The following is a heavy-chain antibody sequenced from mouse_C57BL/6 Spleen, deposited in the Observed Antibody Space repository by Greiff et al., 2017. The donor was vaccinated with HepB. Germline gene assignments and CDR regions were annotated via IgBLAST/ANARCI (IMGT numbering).Heavy chain of an antibody. CDR2: ISYDGSN. D-gene: IGHD1-1*01. Sequence: DVKLQESGPGLVKPSQSLSLTCSVTGYSITSGYYWNWIRQFPGNKLEWMGYISYDGSNNYNPSLKNRISITRDTSKNQFFLKLNSVTTEDTATYYCAREGSSSYFDYWGQGTTLTVSS. V-gene: IGHV3-6*01. J-gene: IGHJ2*01. CDR1: GYSITSGYY. CDR3: AREGSSSYFDY.